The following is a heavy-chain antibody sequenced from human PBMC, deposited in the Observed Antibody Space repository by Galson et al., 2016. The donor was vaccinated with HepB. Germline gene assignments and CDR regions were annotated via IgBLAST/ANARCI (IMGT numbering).Heavy chain of an antibody. D-gene: IGHD6-13*01. Sequence: GMHWVRQAPGKGLEWVAVIWYDGSNKYYADSVKGRFTISRDNSKNTLYLQMNSLRAEDTAVYYCARGYSSSWYLYYFDYWGQGTLVTVSS. J-gene: IGHJ4*02. CDR1: G. CDR2: IWYDGSNK. V-gene: IGHV3-33*01. CDR3: ARGYSSSWYLYYFDY.